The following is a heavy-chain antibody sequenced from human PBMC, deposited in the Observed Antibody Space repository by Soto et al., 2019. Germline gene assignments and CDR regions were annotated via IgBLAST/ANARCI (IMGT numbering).Heavy chain of an antibody. CDR2: INPDGSTT. Sequence: EGQLVESGGGLVQPGGSLRLSCATSGFTFSTYWFNWVRQAPGKGLVWVSLINPDGSTTTYADSVKGRFTISRDNAQNTVYLQMNSLRVEDTAHYYCPRDLRGSPHYWGQGTPVTVSS. CDR1: GFTFSTYW. V-gene: IGHV3-74*01. CDR3: PRDLRGSPHY. J-gene: IGHJ4*02. D-gene: IGHD1-26*01.